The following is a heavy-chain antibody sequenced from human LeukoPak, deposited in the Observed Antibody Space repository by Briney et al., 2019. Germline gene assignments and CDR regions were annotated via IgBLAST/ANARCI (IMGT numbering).Heavy chain of an antibody. J-gene: IGHJ4*02. CDR2: IYTSGST. Sequence: SETLSLTCTVSGGSISSYYWSWIRQPAGKGLEWIGRIYTSGSTNYNPSLKSRVTISVDKSKNQFSLKLSSMTAADTAVYYCARGYSSSWPLDYWGQGTLVTVSS. CDR3: ARGYSSSWPLDY. V-gene: IGHV4-4*07. CDR1: GGSISSYY. D-gene: IGHD6-13*01.